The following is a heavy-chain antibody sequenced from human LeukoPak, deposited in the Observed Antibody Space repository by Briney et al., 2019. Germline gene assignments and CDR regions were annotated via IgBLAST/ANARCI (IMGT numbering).Heavy chain of an antibody. V-gene: IGHV3-11*04. CDR1: GFTFSDYY. J-gene: IGHJ4*02. CDR2: ISSSGSTI. Sequence: KPGGSLRLSCAASGFTFSDYYMSWIRQAPGKGLEWVSYISSSGSTIYYADSVKGRFTISRDNAKNSLYLQMYSLRAEDSAVYYCALLVGATLDFGYWGQGTLVTVSS. D-gene: IGHD1-26*01. CDR3: ALLVGATLDFGY.